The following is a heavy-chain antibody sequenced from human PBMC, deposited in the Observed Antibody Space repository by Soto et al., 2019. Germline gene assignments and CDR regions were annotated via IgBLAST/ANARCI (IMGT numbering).Heavy chain of an antibody. Sequence: QVQLVESGGGVVQPGRSLRLSCASSGFTFNRYGMHWVRQAPGRGLEWVVVISSDGNDKHYADSVKGRFTISRDNSKYTLYLQMNTLRGEDTALYYCVKAQDAAAAAYYFDACGQGTLVTVSS. V-gene: IGHV3-30*18. D-gene: IGHD6-13*01. CDR2: ISSDGNDK. CDR1: GFTFNRYG. J-gene: IGHJ4*02. CDR3: VKAQDAAAAAYYFDA.